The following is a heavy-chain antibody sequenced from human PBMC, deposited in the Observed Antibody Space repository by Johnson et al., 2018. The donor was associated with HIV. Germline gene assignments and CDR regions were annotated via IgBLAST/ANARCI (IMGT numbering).Heavy chain of an antibody. V-gene: IGHV3-11*04. J-gene: IGHJ3*01. CDR1: GFIFSDYY. Sequence: QVQLVESGGGLVKPGGSQRLSCAASGFIFSDYYMTWIRQAPGKGLEWVSYISSSGSTIYYADSVKGRFTISRDNAKNSLCLQMNSLRAEDTAVYYCARGSRYTYDNDDAYLLHAFDFWGQGTMVTVSS. CDR3: ARGSRYTYDNDDAYLLHAFDF. CDR2: ISSSGSTI. D-gene: IGHD3-22*01.